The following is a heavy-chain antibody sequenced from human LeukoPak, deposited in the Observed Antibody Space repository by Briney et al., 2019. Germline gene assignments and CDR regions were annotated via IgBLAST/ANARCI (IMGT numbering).Heavy chain of an antibody. D-gene: IGHD3-10*01. CDR1: GYTLTELS. CDR3: ASLPIYYYGSGSYYYWFDP. V-gene: IGHV1-24*01. Sequence: ASVKVSCKVSGYTLTELSMHWVRQAPGKGLEWMGGFDPEDGATIYAQKFQGRVTMTEDTSTDTAYMELSSLRSEDTAVYYCASLPIYYYGSGSYYYWFDPWGQGTLVTVSS. CDR2: FDPEDGAT. J-gene: IGHJ5*02.